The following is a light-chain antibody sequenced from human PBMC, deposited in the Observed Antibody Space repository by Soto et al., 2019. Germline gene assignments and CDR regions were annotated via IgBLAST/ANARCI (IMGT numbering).Light chain of an antibody. CDR3: SSYAGSNNLV. V-gene: IGLV2-8*01. CDR1: SSDVGGYNY. CDR2: ELS. J-gene: IGLJ2*01. Sequence: QPVLTQPPSASGSPGQSVTISCTGTSSDVGGYNYVSWYQQHPGKAPKLMIYELSKRPSGVPDRFSGSKSGNTDSLTVSGRQAEDEGDYYCSSYAGSNNLVFGGGTKLTVL.